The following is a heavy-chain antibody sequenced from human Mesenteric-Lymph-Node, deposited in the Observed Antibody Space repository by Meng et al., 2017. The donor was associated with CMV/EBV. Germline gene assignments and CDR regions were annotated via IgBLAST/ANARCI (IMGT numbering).Heavy chain of an antibody. Sequence: VSGGSISSGGYYWSWIRPHPGKGLKWIWYLYYSGSTYYNPSLKSRVTISVDTSKNQFSLKLSSVTAADTAVYYCARDRVLGSGFDPWGQGTLVTVSS. D-gene: IGHD3-3*02. J-gene: IGHJ5*02. CDR1: GGSISSGGYY. CDR2: LYYSGST. V-gene: IGHV4-31*02. CDR3: ARDRVLGSGFDP.